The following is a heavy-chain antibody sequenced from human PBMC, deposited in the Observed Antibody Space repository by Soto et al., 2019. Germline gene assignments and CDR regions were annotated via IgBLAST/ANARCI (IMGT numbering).Heavy chain of an antibody. J-gene: IGHJ6*02. CDR2: IAPLFRTT. V-gene: IGHV1-69*06. CDR3: ARGGYSSTWSNLLDRSGLDV. D-gene: IGHD6-13*01. CDR1: GGTFSSYA. Sequence: SVKVSCKTSGGTFSSYAISWVRQAPGQGLEWMGGIAPLFRTTNYAQKFQGRVTITADTSTYTVHMELSGLRSGDTAVYYCARGGYSSTWSNLLDRSGLDVWGQGTTVTVSS.